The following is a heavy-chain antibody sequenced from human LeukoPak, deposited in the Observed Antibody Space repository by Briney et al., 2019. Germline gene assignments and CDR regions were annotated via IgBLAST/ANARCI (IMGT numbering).Heavy chain of an antibody. CDR2: IYYSGST. Sequence: SETLSLTCTVSGGSISSYYWSWIRQPPGKGLEWIGYIYYSGSTNYNPSLKSRVTISVDTSKNQFSLKLSSVTAADTAVYYCARHPTYYYGSGRPKGKFGAFDIWGQGTMVTVSS. CDR1: GGSISSYY. V-gene: IGHV4-59*08. D-gene: IGHD3-10*01. CDR3: ARHPTYYYGSGRPKGKFGAFDI. J-gene: IGHJ3*02.